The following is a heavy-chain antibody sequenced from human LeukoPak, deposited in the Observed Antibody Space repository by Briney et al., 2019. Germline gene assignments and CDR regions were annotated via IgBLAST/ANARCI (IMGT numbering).Heavy chain of an antibody. D-gene: IGHD3-3*01. CDR3: ARGRGNFWSGYTSLDY. CDR2: IYYSGST. CDR1: GGSLSSGGYY. J-gene: IGHJ4*02. V-gene: IGHV4-31*03. Sequence: PSQTLSLTCTVSGGSLSSGGYYWSWIRQHPGKGLEWIGYIYYSGSTYYNPSLKSRVTISVDTSKNQFSLKLSSVTAADTAVYYCARGRGNFWSGYTSLDYWGQGTLVTVSS.